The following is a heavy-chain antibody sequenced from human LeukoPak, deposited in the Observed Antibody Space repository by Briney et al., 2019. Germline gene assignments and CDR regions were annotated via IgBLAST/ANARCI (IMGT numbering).Heavy chain of an antibody. CDR2: IWYDGSNK. Sequence: GGSLRLSCAASGFTFSSYGMHWVRQAPGKGLEWVAVIWYDGSNKYYAESVKGRFTISRDNSKNTLYLQMNSLRAEDTAVYYCAKDYSGSYYDLDYWGQGTLVTVSS. D-gene: IGHD1-26*01. V-gene: IGHV3-33*06. CDR3: AKDYSGSYYDLDY. J-gene: IGHJ4*02. CDR1: GFTFSSYG.